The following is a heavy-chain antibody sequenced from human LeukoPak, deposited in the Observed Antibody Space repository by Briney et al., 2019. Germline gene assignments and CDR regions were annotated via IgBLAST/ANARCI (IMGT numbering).Heavy chain of an antibody. Sequence: GASVKVSCKASGGTFSSYAISWVRQAPGQGLEWMGGIIPIFGTANYAQKFQGRVTITADESTSTAYMELSSLRSEDTAVYYCARGKRASYYYDSSGFYYWGQGTLVTVSS. CDR3: ARGKRASYYYDSSGFYY. J-gene: IGHJ4*02. CDR1: GGTFSSYA. V-gene: IGHV1-69*13. D-gene: IGHD3-22*01. CDR2: IIPIFGTA.